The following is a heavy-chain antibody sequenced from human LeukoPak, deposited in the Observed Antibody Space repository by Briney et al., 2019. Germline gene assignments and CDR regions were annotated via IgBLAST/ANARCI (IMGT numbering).Heavy chain of an antibody. CDR1: GGTFSSYA. J-gene: IGHJ4*02. CDR2: IIPIFGSA. V-gene: IGHV1-69*06. Sequence: SVKVSCKASGGTFSSYAISWVRQAPGQGLEWMGRIIPIFGSANYAQKFQGRVTITADKSTSTAYMELSSLRSEDTAVYYCARDTKESDYGSVSYSDYWGQGTLVTVSS. D-gene: IGHD3-10*01. CDR3: ARDTKESDYGSVSYSDY.